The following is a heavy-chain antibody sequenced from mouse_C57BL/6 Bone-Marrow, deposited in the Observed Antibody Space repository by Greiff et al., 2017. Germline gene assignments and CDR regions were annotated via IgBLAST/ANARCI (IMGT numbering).Heavy chain of an antibody. V-gene: IGHV1-64*01. Sequence: QVQLQPPGAELVKPGASVKLSCKASGYTFTSYWMHWVKQRPGHGLEWIGMIHPNSGSTNYNEKFKSKATLTVDKSSSTAYMQLSSLTSEDSAVYYCAGGGYYYGSSWFAYWGQGTLVTVSA. CDR1: GYTFTSYW. D-gene: IGHD1-1*01. CDR3: AGGGYYYGSSWFAY. J-gene: IGHJ3*01. CDR2: IHPNSGST.